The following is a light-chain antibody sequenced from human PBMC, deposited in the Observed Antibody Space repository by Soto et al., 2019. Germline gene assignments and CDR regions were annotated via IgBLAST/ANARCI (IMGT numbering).Light chain of an antibody. V-gene: IGLV2-11*01. CDR1: SSDVGAYSY. CDR2: DVI. CDR3: SSYAGSYTLV. Sequence: QSALTQPRSVSGSPGQSVTISCTGTSSDVGAYSYVSWYQQHPGKAPELMIYDVIKRPSGVPDRFSGSKSSNTASLTISGIQAEDEADYYCSSYAGSYTLVFGGGTKLTVL. J-gene: IGLJ2*01.